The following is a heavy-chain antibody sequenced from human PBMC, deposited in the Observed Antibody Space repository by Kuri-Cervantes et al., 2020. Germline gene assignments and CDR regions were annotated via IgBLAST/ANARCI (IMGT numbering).Heavy chain of an antibody. Sequence: GSLRLSCAVYGGSFSGYYWSWIRQPPGKGLEWIGYIYYSGSTNYNPSLKSRVTISVDTSKNQFSLKLSSVTAADTAVYYCARVNQGGFDYWGQGTLVTVSS. CDR1: GGSFSGYY. J-gene: IGHJ4*02. D-gene: IGHD1-14*01. CDR3: ARVNQGGFDY. CDR2: IYYSGST. V-gene: IGHV4-59*01.